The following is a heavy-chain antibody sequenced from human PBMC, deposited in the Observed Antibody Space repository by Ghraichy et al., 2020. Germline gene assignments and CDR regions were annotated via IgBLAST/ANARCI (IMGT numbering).Heavy chain of an antibody. D-gene: IGHD2-21*02. CDR3: ARESVRVTALYYYGMDV. V-gene: IGHV3-11*01. Sequence: GESLNISCAASGFTFSDYYMSWIRQAPGKGLEWVSYISSSGSTIYYADSVKGRFTISRDNAKNSLYLQMNSLRAEDTAVYYCARESVRVTALYYYGMDVWGQGTTVTVSS. CDR2: ISSSGSTI. CDR1: GFTFSDYY. J-gene: IGHJ6*02.